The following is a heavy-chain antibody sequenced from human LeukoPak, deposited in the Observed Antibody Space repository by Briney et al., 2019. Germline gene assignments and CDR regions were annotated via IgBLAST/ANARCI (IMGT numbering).Heavy chain of an antibody. D-gene: IGHD3-10*01. J-gene: IGHJ6*03. V-gene: IGHV3-43D*03. CDR2: ISWDGGST. Sequence: GGSLRLSCAASGFTFDDYAMHWVRQVPGKGLEWVSLISWDGGSTYYADSVKGRFTISRDNSKNSLYLQMNSLRAEDTALYYCAKGGGDYYGSGSYWYYMDVWGKGTTVTVSS. CDR3: AKGGGDYYGSGSYWYYMDV. CDR1: GFTFDDYA.